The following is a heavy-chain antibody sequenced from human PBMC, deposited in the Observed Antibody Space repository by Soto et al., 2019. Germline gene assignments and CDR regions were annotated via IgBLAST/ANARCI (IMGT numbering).Heavy chain of an antibody. V-gene: IGHV3-15*01. J-gene: IGHJ4*02. D-gene: IGHD2-2*01. CDR1: GFTFNNAW. Sequence: GGSLRLSCAASGFTFNNAWMIWVRQAPGKGLEWVGRIKSKLDGGTTDYAAPVKGRVTISRDDSKNTLYLQMNSLKTEGTAVYYCTTEFSSYRNYYFDYWGQGTLVTVSS. CDR3: TTEFSSYRNYYFDY. CDR2: IKSKLDGGTT.